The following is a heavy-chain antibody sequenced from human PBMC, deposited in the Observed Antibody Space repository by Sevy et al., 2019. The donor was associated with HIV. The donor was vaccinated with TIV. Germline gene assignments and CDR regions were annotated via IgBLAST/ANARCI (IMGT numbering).Heavy chain of an antibody. V-gene: IGHV5-51*01. CDR3: ARPFGSSSGPFDY. D-gene: IGHD6-6*01. CDR2: IYPGDSDT. CDR1: GYSFTTYW. Sequence: GESLKSSCKGSGYSFTTYWIGWVRQMPGKGLEWMGIIYPGDSDTRYSPSFQGQVTISADKSISTAYLQWSSLKASDTAMYYCARPFGSSSGPFDYWGQGTLVTVSS. J-gene: IGHJ4*02.